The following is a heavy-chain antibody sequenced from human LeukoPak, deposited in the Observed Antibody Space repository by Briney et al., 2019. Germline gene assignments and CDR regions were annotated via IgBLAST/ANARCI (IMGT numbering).Heavy chain of an antibody. D-gene: IGHD3-10*01. Sequence: GGSLRLSCAASGFTFSRYTMNWVRQAPGKGLEWVSYISSDSSSIYYADSGKGRFTISRDNAKNSLYLQMNSLRAEDSAVYYCARGYYGSGSYSVAPHFDYWGQGTLVTVSS. CDR1: GFTFSRYT. J-gene: IGHJ4*02. CDR3: ARGYYGSGSYSVAPHFDY. V-gene: IGHV3-48*04. CDR2: ISSDSSSI.